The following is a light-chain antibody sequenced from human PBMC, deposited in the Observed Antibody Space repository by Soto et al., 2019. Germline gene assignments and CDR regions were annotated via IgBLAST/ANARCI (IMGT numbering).Light chain of an antibody. CDR2: LGS. Sequence: DIVMTQSPLSLPVTHGEPASISCRSSQSLLHSNGYNYLDWYLQKPGQSPQLLIYLGSNRASGVPERFSGSGSGTDFTLKISRVEAEDVGVYYCMQALQTPITFGQGTRLEIK. CDR3: MQALQTPIT. CDR1: QSLLHSNGYNY. J-gene: IGKJ5*01. V-gene: IGKV2-28*01.